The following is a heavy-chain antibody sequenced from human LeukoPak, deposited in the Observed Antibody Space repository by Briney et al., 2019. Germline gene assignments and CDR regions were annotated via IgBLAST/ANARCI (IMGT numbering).Heavy chain of an antibody. CDR3: ARDYDYIWGTSRDDAFDI. Sequence: GGPLRLSCAASGFTFSNYEMNWVRQAPGKGLEWLSYISGSGNTIYYADSVKGRFAISRDNAKNSLYLQMSSLKPEDTAIYYCARDYDYIWGTSRDDAFDIWGQGKMVTISS. V-gene: IGHV3-48*03. CDR1: GFTFSNYE. CDR2: ISGSGNTI. J-gene: IGHJ3*02. D-gene: IGHD3-16*02.